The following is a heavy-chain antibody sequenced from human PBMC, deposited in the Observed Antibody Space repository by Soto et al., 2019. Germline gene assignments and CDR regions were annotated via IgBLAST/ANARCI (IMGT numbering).Heavy chain of an antibody. J-gene: IGHJ6*02. CDR1: GFTFSSYA. D-gene: IGHD6-13*01. Sequence: EVQLLESGGGLVQPGGSLRLSCAASGFTFSSYAMSWVRQAPGKGLEWVSAISGSGGSTYYADSVKGRFTISRDNSKNTLYLQMTSLRAEDTAVYYCAKDQVVSWGMDVWGQGTTVTVSS. CDR2: ISGSGGST. CDR3: AKDQVVSWGMDV. V-gene: IGHV3-23*01.